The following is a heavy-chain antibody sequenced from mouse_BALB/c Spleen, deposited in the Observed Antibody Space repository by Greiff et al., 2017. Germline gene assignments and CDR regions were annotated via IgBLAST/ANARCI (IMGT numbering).Heavy chain of an antibody. J-gene: IGHJ2*01. CDR2: ISSGSSTI. CDR3: ARERNYYGLFDY. CDR1: GFTFSSFG. Sequence: VQLKESGGGLVQPGGSRKLSCAASGFTFSSFGMHWVRQAPEKGLEWVAYISSGSSTIYYADTVKGRFTISRDNPKNTLFLQMTSLRSEDTAMYYCARERNYYGLFDYWGQGTTLTVSS. V-gene: IGHV5-17*02. D-gene: IGHD1-1*01.